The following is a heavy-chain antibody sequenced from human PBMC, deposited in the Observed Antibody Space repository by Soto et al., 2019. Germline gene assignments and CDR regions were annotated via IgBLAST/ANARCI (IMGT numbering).Heavy chain of an antibody. D-gene: IGHD1-26*01. CDR3: ARDGILGTTQGSWFDP. Sequence: QVQLVQSGAEVKEPGASVKVSCKASGYTFASYGINWVRQAPGQGLEWMGWISGYNGNTKYAKKLQGRVTVTTDTSTSTGYMELRSLRSDDKAVYYCARDGILGTTQGSWFDPWGQGTLVTVSS. CDR2: ISGYNGNT. CDR1: GYTFASYG. J-gene: IGHJ5*02. V-gene: IGHV1-18*01.